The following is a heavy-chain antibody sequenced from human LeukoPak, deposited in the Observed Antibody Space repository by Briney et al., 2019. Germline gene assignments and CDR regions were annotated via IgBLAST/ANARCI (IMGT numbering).Heavy chain of an antibody. V-gene: IGHV1-2*02. CDR3: ARDKMGHSSGYSLELDY. J-gene: IGHJ4*02. CDR1: GYTFTGYY. D-gene: IGHD3-22*01. Sequence: ASVKVSCKASGYTFTGYYMHWVRQAPGQGLEWMGWINPNSGGTNYVQKFQGRVTMTRDTSISTAYMELSRLRSDDTAVYYCARDKMGHSSGYSLELDYWGQGTLVTVSS. CDR2: INPNSGGT.